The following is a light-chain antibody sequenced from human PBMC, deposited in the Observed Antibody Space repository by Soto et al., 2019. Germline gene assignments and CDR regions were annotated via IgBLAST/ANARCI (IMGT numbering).Light chain of an antibody. CDR3: QQYNNWPWT. CDR1: QSVSSN. J-gene: IGKJ1*01. V-gene: IGKV3-15*01. CDR2: GAS. Sequence: EIVMTQSPATVSVSPGERATLSCRASQSVSSNLAWYQQKPGQAPRLLIYGASTRATGIPARFSGSGSGTEFTLTISSLQSEDFAFYYCQQYNNWPWTFGQGTKVEIK.